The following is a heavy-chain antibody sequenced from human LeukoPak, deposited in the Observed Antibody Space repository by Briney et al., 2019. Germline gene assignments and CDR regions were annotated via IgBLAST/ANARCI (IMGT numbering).Heavy chain of an antibody. V-gene: IGHV3-23*01. Sequence: PGGSLRLSCAASGFTFSKYAMSWVRQAPGKGLEWVSTVNDRGTGTYYADSVKGRFTISRDNSKSTLSLQMISLRAEDTALYYCAKSEQSVGYDFWSGKPDYYFDYWGQGTLVTVSS. CDR1: GFTFSKYA. CDR3: AKSEQSVGYDFWSGKPDYYFDY. J-gene: IGHJ4*02. CDR2: VNDRGTGT. D-gene: IGHD3-3*01.